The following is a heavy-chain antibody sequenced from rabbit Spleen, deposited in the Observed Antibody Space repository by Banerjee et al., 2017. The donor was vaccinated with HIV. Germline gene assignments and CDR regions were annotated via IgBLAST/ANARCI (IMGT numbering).Heavy chain of an antibody. V-gene: IGHV1S47*01. CDR2: IDLVFATT. CDR1: GFDFSKYG. J-gene: IGHJ2*01. D-gene: IGHD4-1*01. Sequence: QEQLVESGGGLIQPGGSLKLSCKASGFDFSKYGVSWVRQAPGKGLEWIGYIDLVFATTYYATWASGRFTISSHNAQNTLYLQVNSLTAADTATYFCARDRGSGWGDAFDPWGPGTLVTVS. CDR3: ARDRGSGWGDAFDP.